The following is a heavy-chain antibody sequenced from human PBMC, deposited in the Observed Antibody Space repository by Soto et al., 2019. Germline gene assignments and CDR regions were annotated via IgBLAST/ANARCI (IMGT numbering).Heavy chain of an antibody. J-gene: IGHJ4*02. D-gene: IGHD2-2*01. CDR3: ARDYSMLTPG. Sequence: EVQLVESGGGLVQPGGSLRLSCAASGFTFSSYSMNWVRQAPGKGLEWVSYISSSSSTIYYADSVKGRFTIPRDNAKNALDLQSNGLRDEDTAGYYCARDYSMLTPGGGQGTLVTVSS. CDR2: ISSSSSTI. V-gene: IGHV3-48*02. CDR1: GFTFSSYS.